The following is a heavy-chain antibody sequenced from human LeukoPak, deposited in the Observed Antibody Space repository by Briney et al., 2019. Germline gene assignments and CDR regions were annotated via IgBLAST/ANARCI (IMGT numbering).Heavy chain of an antibody. CDR1: GFTFSSYA. J-gene: IGHJ3*02. V-gene: IGHV3-64*01. CDR2: ISSNGGST. Sequence: GGSLRLSCAASGFTFSSYAMHWVRQAPGKGLEYVSAISSNGGSTYYANSVKGRFTISRDNSKNTLYLQMGSLRAEDMAVYYCAREGPYDAFDIWGQGTMVTVYS. CDR3: AREGPYDAFDI.